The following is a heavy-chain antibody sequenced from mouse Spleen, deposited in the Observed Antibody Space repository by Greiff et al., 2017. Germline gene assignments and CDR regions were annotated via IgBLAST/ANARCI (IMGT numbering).Heavy chain of an antibody. J-gene: IGHJ1*01. V-gene: IGHV1S34*01. D-gene: IGHD1-1*01. Sequence: LVKTGASVKISCKASGYSFTGYYMHWVKQSHGKSLEWIGYISCYNGATSYNQKFKGKATFTVDTSSSTAYMQFNSLTSEDSAVYYCARGLRTPRWYFDVWGAGTTVTVSS. CDR2: ISCYNGAT. CDR3: ARGLRTPRWYFDV. CDR1: GYSFTGYY.